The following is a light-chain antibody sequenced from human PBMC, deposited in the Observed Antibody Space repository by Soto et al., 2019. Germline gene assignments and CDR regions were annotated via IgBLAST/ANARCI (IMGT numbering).Light chain of an antibody. V-gene: IGKV1-5*01. CDR1: ENILKF. CDR3: QHYNTQSIT. J-gene: IGKJ4*01. CDR2: AAS. Sequence: DIQLIQSPSTLSASVGDRVTIRCRANENILKFLAWYQQRSGSAPNLLIYAASDLESGVPSRFSGSGSGTEFTLTIDNLQPDDSATYYCQHYNTQSITFGGGTKVDVK.